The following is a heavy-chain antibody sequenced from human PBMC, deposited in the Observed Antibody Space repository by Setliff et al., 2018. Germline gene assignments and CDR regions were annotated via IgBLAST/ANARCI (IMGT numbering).Heavy chain of an antibody. CDR3: ASNTYYYGSGSHYYFDY. CDR1: GFTFSSYS. CDR2: ISSSSSTI. V-gene: IGHV3-48*01. Sequence: ETLRLSCAASGFTFSSYSMNWVRQAPGKGLEWVSYISSSSSTIYYADSVKGRFTISRDNAKNSLYLQMNSLRAEDTAVYYCASNTYYYGSGSHYYFDYWGQGTLVTVSS. D-gene: IGHD3-10*01. J-gene: IGHJ4*02.